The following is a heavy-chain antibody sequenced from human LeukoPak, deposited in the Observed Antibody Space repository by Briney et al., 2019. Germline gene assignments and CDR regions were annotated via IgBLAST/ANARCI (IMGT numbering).Heavy chain of an antibody. CDR1: GGSFSSYT. CDR2: IIPILGIA. J-gene: IGHJ4*02. D-gene: IGHD3-22*01. V-gene: IGHV1-69*02. CDR3: ARGSDYDSNGEIDY. Sequence: GASVKVSCKASGGSFSSYTISWVRQAPGQGLEWMGRIIPILGIANYAQKFQGRVTITADKSTSTAYMELSSLRSEDTAVYYCARGSDYDSNGEIDYWGQGTLVTVSS.